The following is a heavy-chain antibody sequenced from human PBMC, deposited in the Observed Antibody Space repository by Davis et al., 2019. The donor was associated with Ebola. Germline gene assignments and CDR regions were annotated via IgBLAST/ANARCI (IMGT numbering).Heavy chain of an antibody. CDR3: ARDRAATGYYYYYYGMDV. CDR2: IYYSGST. V-gene: IGHV4-31*03. D-gene: IGHD2-15*01. CDR1: GGSISSGGYY. J-gene: IGHJ6*04. Sequence: MPSETLSLTCTVSGGSISSGGYYWSWIRQHPGKGLEWIGYIYYSGSTYYNPSLKSRVTISVDTSKNQFSLKLSSVTAADTAVYYCARDRAATGYYYYYYGMDVWGKGTTVTVSS.